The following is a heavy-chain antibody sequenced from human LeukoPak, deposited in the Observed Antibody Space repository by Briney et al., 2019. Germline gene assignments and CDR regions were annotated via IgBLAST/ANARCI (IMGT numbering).Heavy chain of an antibody. V-gene: IGHV4-34*01. D-gene: IGHD3-10*01. CDR3: WRRRPSYPRYYYGAGSDDCYYYYMDG. CDR2: INHSGST. J-gene: IGHJ6*03. Sequence: LETLSLTCAVYGGSFSGYYWSWIRQPPGKGLEWIGEINHSGSTNYNPSLMSRGTISVDTSKNQFSLKLSSVTAADTAVYYCWRRRPSYPRYYYGAGSDDCYYYYMDGWGKGTTVSISS. CDR1: GGSFSGYY.